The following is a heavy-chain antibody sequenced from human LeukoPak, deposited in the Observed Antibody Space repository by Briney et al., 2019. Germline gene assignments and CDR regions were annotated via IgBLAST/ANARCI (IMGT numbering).Heavy chain of an antibody. CDR1: GGSISISSYY. J-gene: IGHJ5*02. CDR3: ARGGMTTVTTSWFDP. V-gene: IGHV4-39*07. Sequence: SETLSLTCAVYGGSISISSYYWGWIRQPPGKGLEWIGSIYYSGSTYYNPSLKSRVTISVDRSKNQFSLKLSSVTAADTAVYYCARGGMTTVTTSWFDPWGQGTLVTVSS. D-gene: IGHD4-17*01. CDR2: IYYSGST.